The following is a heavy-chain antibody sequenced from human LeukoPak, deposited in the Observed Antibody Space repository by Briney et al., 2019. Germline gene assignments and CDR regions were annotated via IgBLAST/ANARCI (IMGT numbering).Heavy chain of an antibody. D-gene: IGHD2-15*01. J-gene: IGHJ5*02. CDR3: AKDDDCSGGSCYSPYNWFDP. V-gene: IGHV3-23*01. CDR1: GFTFSSYA. CDR2: LSDSGASK. Sequence: GGSLRLSCAASGFTFSSYAMTWVRQAPGKGLEWVSALSDSGASKYYADSVKGQFTISRDNSKNTLYLQMNSLRAEDTAVYYCAKDDDCSGGSCYSPYNWFDPWGQGTLVTASS.